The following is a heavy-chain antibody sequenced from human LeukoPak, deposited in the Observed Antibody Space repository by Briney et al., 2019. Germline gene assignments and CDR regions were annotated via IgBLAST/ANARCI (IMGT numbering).Heavy chain of an antibody. J-gene: IGHJ3*02. D-gene: IGHD3-22*01. CDR2: INTNNGGT. CDR1: GYTFTAYY. Sequence: GASVKVSCKASGYTFTAYYIHWVRPAPGQRVERMGWINTNNGGTKYAQKFQGRVTMTRDTSISTAYMELSRLRSDDTALYYCARDEDASSDNAFDIWGQGTMVTVS. CDR3: ARDEDASSDNAFDI. V-gene: IGHV1-2*02.